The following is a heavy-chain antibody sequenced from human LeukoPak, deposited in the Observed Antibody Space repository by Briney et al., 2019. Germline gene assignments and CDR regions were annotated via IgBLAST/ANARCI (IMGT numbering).Heavy chain of an antibody. D-gene: IGHD2-2*02. CDR1: GFTFSSYA. J-gene: IGHJ4*02. Sequence: PGGSLRLSRAASGFTFSSYAMSWVRQAPGKGLEWGSAISGSGGSTYYADSVKGRFTISRDNSKNTLYLQMNSLRAEDTAVYYCAKVRDYCSSTSCYRAPFDYWGQGTLVTVSS. V-gene: IGHV3-23*01. CDR3: AKVRDYCSSTSCYRAPFDY. CDR2: ISGSGGST.